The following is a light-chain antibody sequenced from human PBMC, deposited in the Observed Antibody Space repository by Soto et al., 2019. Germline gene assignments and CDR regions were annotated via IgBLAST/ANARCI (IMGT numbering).Light chain of an antibody. CDR1: QSLLHINGYNY. Sequence: DILVTQSPLSLPVTPGEPASISCRSSQSLLHINGYNYLDWYLQKPGQSPQLLIYLASGRAAGIPDRFSGRGSGTDFTLRIRRVEAEDVGVYYCMQALQTAWTFGQGTNVDI. CDR3: MQALQTAWT. J-gene: IGKJ1*01. CDR2: LAS. V-gene: IGKV2-28*01.